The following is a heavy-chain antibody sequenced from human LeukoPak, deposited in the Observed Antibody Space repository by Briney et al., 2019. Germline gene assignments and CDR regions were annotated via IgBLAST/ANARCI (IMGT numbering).Heavy chain of an antibody. CDR2: IYYSGTT. Sequence: SETLSLTCTVSGGSISSGDYYGSWIRQPPGKGLEWIGYIYYSGTTYYNPSLKSRVTISADTSKKQFSLRLNSVTAADSAVYYCVGHYEWLRFDHWGQGTLVTVSS. J-gene: IGHJ4*02. CDR1: GGSISSGDYY. D-gene: IGHD5-12*01. CDR3: VGHYEWLRFDH. V-gene: IGHV4-30-4*01.